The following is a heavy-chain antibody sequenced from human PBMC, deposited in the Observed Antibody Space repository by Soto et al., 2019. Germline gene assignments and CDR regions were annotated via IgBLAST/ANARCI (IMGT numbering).Heavy chain of an antibody. V-gene: IGHV3-33*01. CDR3: ARDGQWLPRDGLRSSYYFDY. J-gene: IGHJ4*02. D-gene: IGHD6-19*01. Sequence: QVQLVESGGGVVQPGRSLRLSCAASGFNFSRYVMHWVRQAPGKGLEWVAVIWSDGGNKYSADSVKGRFTISRDNSKNTLYRQLNSLRAEDTAVYYCARDGQWLPRDGLRSSYYFDYWGQGTLVTVSS. CDR2: IWSDGGNK. CDR1: GFNFSRYV.